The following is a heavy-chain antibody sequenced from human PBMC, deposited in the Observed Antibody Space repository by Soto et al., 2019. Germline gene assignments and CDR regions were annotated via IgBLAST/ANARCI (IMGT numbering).Heavy chain of an antibody. CDR1: GGTFSSYA. D-gene: IGHD3-3*01. CDR2: IIPIFGTA. V-gene: IGHV1-69*01. CDR3: ARDLQYYDFWSGYYDRYYYYGMDV. Sequence: QVQLVQSGAEVKKPGSSVKVSCKASGGTFSSYAISWVRQAPGQGLEWMGGIIPIFGTANYAQKFQGRVTITADESTSTADMELSSLRSEDTAVYYWARDLQYYDFWSGYYDRYYYYGMDVWGQGTTVTVSS. J-gene: IGHJ6*02.